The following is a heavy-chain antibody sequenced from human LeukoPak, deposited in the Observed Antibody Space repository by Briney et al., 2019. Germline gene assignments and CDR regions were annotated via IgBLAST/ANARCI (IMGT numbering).Heavy chain of an antibody. V-gene: IGHV6-1*01. CDR2: TYYRSKWYN. CDR1: GDSVSSKNGA. D-gene: IGHD6-19*01. CDR3: ARDFGTTGWHTFDY. Sequence: SQTLSLTCVVSGDSVSSKNGAWNWIRQSPSRCLEWLGRTYYRSKWYNDYAESMEGRMTISQDTSKNQYSLHLNSVTPDDTAVYYCARDFGTTGWHTFDYWGQGTLVTVSS. J-gene: IGHJ4*02.